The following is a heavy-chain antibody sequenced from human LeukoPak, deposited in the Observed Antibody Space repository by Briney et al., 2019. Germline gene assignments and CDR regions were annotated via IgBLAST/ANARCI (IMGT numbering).Heavy chain of an antibody. CDR3: ARGPPSVDGYHEDY. Sequence: GASVKVSCKASGGTFSSYAISWVRQAPGQGLEWMGGIIPIFGTANYAQKFQGRVTITTDESTSTAYMELSSLRSEDTAVYYCARGPPSVDGYHEDYWGQETLVTVSS. J-gene: IGHJ4*02. CDR2: IIPIFGTA. V-gene: IGHV1-69*05. D-gene: IGHD5-24*01. CDR1: GGTFSSYA.